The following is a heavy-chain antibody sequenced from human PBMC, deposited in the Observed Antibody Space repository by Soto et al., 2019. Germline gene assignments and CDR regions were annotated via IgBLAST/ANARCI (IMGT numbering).Heavy chain of an antibody. CDR2: IIPIFGTA. D-gene: IGHD6-19*01. CDR3: AIAETGSSGWRKQFDY. Sequence: GASVKVSCKASGGTFSSYAISWVRQAPGQGLEWMGGIIPIFGTANYAQKFQGRVTITADKSTSTAYMELSSLRSEDTAVYYCAIAETGSSGWRKQFDYWGQGTLVTVSS. J-gene: IGHJ4*02. CDR1: GGTFSSYA. V-gene: IGHV1-69*06.